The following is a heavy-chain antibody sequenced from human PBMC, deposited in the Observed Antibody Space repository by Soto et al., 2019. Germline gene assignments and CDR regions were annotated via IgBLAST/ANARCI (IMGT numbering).Heavy chain of an antibody. V-gene: IGHV3-74*01. D-gene: IGHD1-20*01. J-gene: IGHJ4*02. CDR3: ARGPRLTGHIDY. CDR1: GFTFSNYW. CDR2: IDSKGSST. Sequence: GGSLRLSCAASGFTFSNYWMHWVRQVPGKGPVWVSRIDSKGSSTTYADSVKGRFTISRHNSKNTLYLQMNSLRAEDTAVYYCARGPRLTGHIDYWGQGTLVTVSS.